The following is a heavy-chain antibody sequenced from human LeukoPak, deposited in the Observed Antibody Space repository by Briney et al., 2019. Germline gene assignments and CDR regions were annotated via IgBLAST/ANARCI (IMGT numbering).Heavy chain of an antibody. J-gene: IGHJ3*02. Sequence: KTSETLSLTCTVSGYSISSGYYWGWIRQPPGKGLEWIGSIYHSGSTYYNPSLKSRVTISVDTSKNQFSLKLSSVTAADTAVYYCASFHVGGGQWLVRNDAFDIWGQGTMVTVSS. CDR3: ASFHVGGGQWLVRNDAFDI. D-gene: IGHD6-19*01. V-gene: IGHV4-38-2*02. CDR1: GYSISSGYY. CDR2: IYHSGST.